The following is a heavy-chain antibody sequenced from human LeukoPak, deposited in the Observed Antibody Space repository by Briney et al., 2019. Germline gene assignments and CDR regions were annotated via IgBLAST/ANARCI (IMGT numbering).Heavy chain of an antibody. CDR1: GFSLTTTGVG. Sequence: ESGPTLVKPTQTLTLTCTFSGFSLTTTGVGVGWIRQPPGKALEWLALIYWDDDKRYSPSLKSRLTITKDTSKNQVVLTMTNMDPVDTATYYCAHSYRVLWFGELYYNWFDPWGQGTLVTVSS. CDR2: IYWDDDK. CDR3: AHSYRVLWFGELYYNWFDP. J-gene: IGHJ5*02. V-gene: IGHV2-5*02. D-gene: IGHD3-10*01.